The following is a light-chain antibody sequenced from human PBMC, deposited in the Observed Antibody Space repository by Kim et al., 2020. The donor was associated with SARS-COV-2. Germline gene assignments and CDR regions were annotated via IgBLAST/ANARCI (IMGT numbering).Light chain of an antibody. Sequence: DIQMTQSPSSLSASVGDRVTIACRASQSISSYLNWYQQKPAKAPKLLIYAASSLQSGVPSRFSGSGSGTDFTLTISSLQPEDFATYYCQQSHTTPLLTFGGGTKVDIK. CDR1: QSISSY. V-gene: IGKV1-39*01. CDR2: AAS. CDR3: QQSHTTPLLT. J-gene: IGKJ4*01.